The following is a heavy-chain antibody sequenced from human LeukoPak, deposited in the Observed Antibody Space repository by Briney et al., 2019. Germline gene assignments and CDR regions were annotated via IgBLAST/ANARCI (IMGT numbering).Heavy chain of an antibody. CDR1: GYTLTSYY. CDR3: ARGCRGIAAL. D-gene: IGHD6-13*01. Sequence: ASVTVSCKASGYTLTSYYMHWVRQAPGQVTECMGIINPGGGSTSYAQKCQGRVTLTRDTSTTTVYMELSSLRSEDTAVYYCARGCRGIAALWGQGTLVTVSS. V-gene: IGHV1-46*01. J-gene: IGHJ4*02. CDR2: INPGGGST.